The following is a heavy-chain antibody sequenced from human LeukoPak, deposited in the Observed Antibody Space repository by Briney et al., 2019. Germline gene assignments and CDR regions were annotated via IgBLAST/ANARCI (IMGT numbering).Heavy chain of an antibody. J-gene: IGHJ6*03. Sequence: GESLKISCKGSGYSFTSYWIGWVRQMPGKGLEWMGIIYPGDSDTRYSPSFQGQVTISADKSISTAYLQWSSLKASDTAMYYCARRSSSWNYYYYYYMDVWGKGTTVTVSS. D-gene: IGHD6-13*01. CDR3: ARRSSSWNYYYYYYMDV. V-gene: IGHV5-51*01. CDR1: GYSFTSYW. CDR2: IYPGDSDT.